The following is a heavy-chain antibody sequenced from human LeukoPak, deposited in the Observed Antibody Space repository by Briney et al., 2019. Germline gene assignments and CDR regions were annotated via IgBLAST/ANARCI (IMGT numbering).Heavy chain of an antibody. D-gene: IGHD6-6*01. J-gene: IGHJ5*02. V-gene: IGHV1-46*01. Sequence: ASVKVSCKASGYTFTSYYMHWVRQAPGQGLEWMGIINPSGGSTSYAQKFQGRVTMTRDTSTSTVYMELSSLRSEDTAVYYCARGSSTSIAALRGWFDPWGQGTLVTVSS. CDR1: GYTFTSYY. CDR2: INPSGGST. CDR3: ARGSSTSIAALRGWFDP.